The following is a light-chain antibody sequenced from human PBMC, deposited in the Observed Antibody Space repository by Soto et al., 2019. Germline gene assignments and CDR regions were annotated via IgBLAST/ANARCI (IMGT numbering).Light chain of an antibody. J-gene: IGLJ2*01. CDR1: SSNIGAGYD. CDR2: GNS. Sequence: QSVLTQPPSVSGAPGQRVTISFTGSSSNIGAGYDVHWYQQLPGTAPKLLIYGNSNRPSGGPDRCSGSKSGTSASLAITGLQAEDEADYYCQSYDSSLSGVVFGGGTKLTVL. V-gene: IGLV1-40*01. CDR3: QSYDSSLSGVV.